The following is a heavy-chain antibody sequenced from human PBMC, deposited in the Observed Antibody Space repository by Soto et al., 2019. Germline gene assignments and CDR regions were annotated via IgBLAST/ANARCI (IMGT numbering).Heavy chain of an antibody. CDR1: GGTFSSYA. J-gene: IGHJ4*02. Sequence: ASVKVSCKASGGTFSSYAISWVRQAPGQGLEWMGGIIPIFGTANYAQKFQGRVTITADESTSTAYMELSSLRSEDTAVYYCARGGGTYCGGDCPFDYWGQGTLVTVSS. CDR2: IIPIFGTA. D-gene: IGHD2-21*02. V-gene: IGHV1-69*13. CDR3: ARGGGTYCGGDCPFDY.